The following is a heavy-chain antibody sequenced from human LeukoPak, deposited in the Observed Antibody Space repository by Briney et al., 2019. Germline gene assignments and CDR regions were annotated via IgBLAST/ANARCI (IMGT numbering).Heavy chain of an antibody. CDR3: ARVFRSYYDSSGPTGGSAFDI. CDR2: INPNSGGT. Sequence: GASVKVSCKASGYTFTGYYMHWVRQAPGQGLEWMGWINPNSGGTNYAQKFQGRVTMTRDTSISTAYMELSRLRSDDTAVYYCARVFRSYYDSSGPTGGSAFDIWGQGTMVTVSS. J-gene: IGHJ3*02. D-gene: IGHD3-22*01. CDR1: GYTFTGYY. V-gene: IGHV1-2*02.